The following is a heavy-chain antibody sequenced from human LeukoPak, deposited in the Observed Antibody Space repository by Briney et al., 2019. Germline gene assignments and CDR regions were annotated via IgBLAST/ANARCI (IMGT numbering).Heavy chain of an antibody. V-gene: IGHV4-39*01. J-gene: IGHJ5*02. Sequence: PSETLSLTCTVSGGSISSSRHSWGWIRQPPGKGLEWTGTIYYTGRTYYNPALERRLTISVATSKNQFSLKLTSVTAADTAIYYCAQSLGSGNWIGNWFDPWGQGTLVTVSS. CDR2: IYYTGRT. D-gene: IGHD1-1*01. CDR1: GGSISSSRHS. CDR3: AQSLGSGNWIGNWFDP.